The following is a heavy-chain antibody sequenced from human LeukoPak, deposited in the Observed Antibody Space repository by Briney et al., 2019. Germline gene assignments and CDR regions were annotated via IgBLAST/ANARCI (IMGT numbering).Heavy chain of an antibody. Sequence: SETLPLTCTVSGGSISSGSYYWSWIRQPAGKGLEWIGRIYTSGSTNYNPSLKSRVTISVDTSKNQFSLKLSSVTAADTAVYYCAREIPYSGPTTTYYYYYYYMDVWGKGTTVTVSS. V-gene: IGHV4-61*02. D-gene: IGHD1-26*01. CDR2: IYTSGST. J-gene: IGHJ6*03. CDR1: GGSISSGSYY. CDR3: AREIPYSGPTTTYYYYYYYMDV.